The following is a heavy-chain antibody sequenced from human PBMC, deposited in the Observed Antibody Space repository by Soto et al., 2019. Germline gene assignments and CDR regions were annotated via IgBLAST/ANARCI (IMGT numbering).Heavy chain of an antibody. CDR1: GGTFSSYA. CDR2: IIPIFGTA. Sequence: RASVKVSCKASGGTFSSYAISWVRQAPGQGLEWVGGIIPIFGTANYAQKFQGRVTITADESTSTAYMELSSLRPEDTAVYYCAREGCSSTSCYANWFDPWGQGTLVTVSS. V-gene: IGHV1-69*13. J-gene: IGHJ5*02. D-gene: IGHD2-2*01. CDR3: AREGCSSTSCYANWFDP.